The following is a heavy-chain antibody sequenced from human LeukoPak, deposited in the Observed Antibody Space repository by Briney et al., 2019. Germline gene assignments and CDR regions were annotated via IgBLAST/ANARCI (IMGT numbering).Heavy chain of an antibody. D-gene: IGHD2-15*01. J-gene: IGHJ6*04. Sequence: SSVKVSCKASGGTFSSYAISWVRQAPGQGLEWMGGIIPIFCTANYAQKFQGRVTITTDKFTSTAYMALSSLRSEDTAVYYCASYSCSGGRCYRDYYYGMDVWGKGTTVTVSS. CDR3: ASYSCSGGRCYRDYYYGMDV. V-gene: IGHV1-69*05. CDR2: IIPIFCTA. CDR1: GGTFSSYA.